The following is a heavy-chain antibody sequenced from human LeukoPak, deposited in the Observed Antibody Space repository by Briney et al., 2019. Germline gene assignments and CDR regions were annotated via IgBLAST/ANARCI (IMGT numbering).Heavy chain of an antibody. Sequence: AASVKVSCKASGYTFTSYGINWVRQATGQGLEWMGWMNPNSGNTGYAQKFQGRVTITRNTSISTAYMELSSLRSEDTAVYYCARGLRAANFGIGSMRYWGQGTLVTVSS. CDR2: MNPNSGNT. D-gene: IGHD1-26*01. V-gene: IGHV1-8*03. CDR1: GYTFTSYG. J-gene: IGHJ4*02. CDR3: ARGLRAANFGIGSMRY.